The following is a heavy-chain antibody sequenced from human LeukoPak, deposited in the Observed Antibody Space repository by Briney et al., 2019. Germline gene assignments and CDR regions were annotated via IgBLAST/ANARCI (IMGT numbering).Heavy chain of an antibody. J-gene: IGHJ4*02. CDR2: IRSKAYGGTT. CDR3: TRTMVVTRTSEFDY. V-gene: IGHV3-49*03. CDR1: GFTFGDYA. Sequence: PGRSLRLSCTASGFTFGDYAISWFRQAPGKGLEWVGFIRSKAYGGTTEYAASVKGRFTISRDDSKSIAYLQMNSLKTEDTAVYYCTRTMVVTRTSEFDYLGQGTLVTVSS. D-gene: IGHD2-21*02.